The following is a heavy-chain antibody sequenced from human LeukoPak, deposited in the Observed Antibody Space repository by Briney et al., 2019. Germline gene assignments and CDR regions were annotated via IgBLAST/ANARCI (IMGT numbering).Heavy chain of an antibody. J-gene: IGHJ4*02. D-gene: IGHD2-15*01. CDR1: GFTFSSFG. CDR2: IWYDGSNK. CDR3: ARDRIDLRYCSGGSCYLDY. Sequence: PGRSLRLSCAASGFTFSSFGMHWVRQAPGKGLEWVAVIWYDGSNKYYADSVRGRFTISRDNSKNTLYLQMNSLRAEDTAVYYCARDRIDLRYCSGGSCYLDYWGQGTLVTVSP. V-gene: IGHV3-33*01.